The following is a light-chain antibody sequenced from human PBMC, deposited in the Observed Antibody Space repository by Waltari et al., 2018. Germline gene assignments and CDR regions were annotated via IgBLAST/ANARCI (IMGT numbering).Light chain of an antibody. J-gene: IGLJ2*01. Sequence: QSALTQPASVSGSPGQSITISCTGTSSDVGSYNFVSWYQQHPGKAPRLLIYEVTKRPSGVSNRFSGSKSGNTASLTISGLQAEDEGDYYCCSYAGSSTGVFGGGTKLTVL. CDR2: EVT. CDR1: SSDVGSYNF. V-gene: IGLV2-23*02. CDR3: CSYAGSSTGV.